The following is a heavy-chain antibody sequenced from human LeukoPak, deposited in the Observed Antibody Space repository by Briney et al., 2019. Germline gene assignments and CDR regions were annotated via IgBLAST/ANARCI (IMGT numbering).Heavy chain of an antibody. D-gene: IGHD6-13*01. V-gene: IGHV4-39*01. CDR1: GGSISSSSYY. CDR3: ARALIAAAASAAP. CDR2: IYYSGST. J-gene: IGHJ5*02. Sequence: PSETLSLTCTVSGGSISSSSYYWGWIHQPPGKGLEWIGSIYYSGSTYYNPSLKSRVTISVDTSKNQFSLKLSSVTAADTAVYYCARALIAAAASAAPWGQGTLVTVSS.